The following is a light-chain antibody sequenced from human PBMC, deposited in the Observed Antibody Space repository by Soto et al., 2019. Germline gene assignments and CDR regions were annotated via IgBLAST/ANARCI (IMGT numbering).Light chain of an antibody. Sequence: DFQMTQSPSTLSASVGDRVTITCRTSQSISTCLTWFQQKPGKAPKLLIYAASSLQSGVPSRFSGSGSETEFSLTIRALQPEDFATYYCQQLSRYPLTFGGGTKVDIK. CDR3: QQLSRYPLT. J-gene: IGKJ4*01. CDR1: QSISTC. V-gene: IGKV1-9*01. CDR2: AAS.